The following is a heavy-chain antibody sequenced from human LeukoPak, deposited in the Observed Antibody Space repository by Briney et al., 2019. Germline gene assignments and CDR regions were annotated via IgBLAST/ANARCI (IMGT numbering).Heavy chain of an antibody. CDR2: ISSSSSYI. CDR3: ARASNFDWLLYVPYYYYYYMDV. CDR1: GFTFSSYN. J-gene: IGHJ6*03. Sequence: PGGSLRLSCAASGFTFSSYNMNWVRQAPGKGLEWVSSISSSSSYIYYADSVKGRFTISRDNAKNSLYLQMNSLRAEDTAVYYCARASNFDWLLYVPYYYYYYMDVWGKGTTVTVSS. V-gene: IGHV3-21*01. D-gene: IGHD3-9*01.